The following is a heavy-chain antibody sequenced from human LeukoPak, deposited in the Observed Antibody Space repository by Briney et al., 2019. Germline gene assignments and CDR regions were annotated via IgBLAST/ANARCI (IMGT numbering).Heavy chain of an antibody. CDR3: AKGRGWEASYYYYYMDV. Sequence: GGSLRLSCTVSGFTVSSNSMSWVRQAPGKGLEWVSFIYSDNTHYSDSVKGRFTISRDNSKNTLYLQMNSLRAEDTAVYYCAKGRGWEASYYYYYMDVWGKGTTVTIS. CDR1: GFTVSSNS. CDR2: IYSDNT. D-gene: IGHD1-26*01. V-gene: IGHV3-66*03. J-gene: IGHJ6*03.